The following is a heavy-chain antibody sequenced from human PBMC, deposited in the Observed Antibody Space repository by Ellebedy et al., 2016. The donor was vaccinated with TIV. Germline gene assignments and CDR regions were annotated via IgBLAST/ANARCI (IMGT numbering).Heavy chain of an antibody. CDR1: GYSFTSYW. J-gene: IGHJ4*02. Sequence: GESLKISXKGSGYSFTSYWIGWVRQMPGKGLEWMGIIYPGDSDTRYSPSFQGQVTISADKSISTAYLQWSSLKASDTAMYYCARRPGAARVSRGSGWYDHDYWGQGTLVTVSS. D-gene: IGHD6-19*01. CDR3: ARRPGAARVSRGSGWYDHDY. V-gene: IGHV5-51*01. CDR2: IYPGDSDT.